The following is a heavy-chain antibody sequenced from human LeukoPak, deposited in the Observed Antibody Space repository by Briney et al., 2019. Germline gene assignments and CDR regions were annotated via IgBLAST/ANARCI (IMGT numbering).Heavy chain of an antibody. CDR2: INPNSGGT. Sequence: ASVKVSCKASVYTFTGYYMHWVRQAPGQGLEWMGRINPNSGGTNYAQKFQGRVTMTRDTSISTAYMELSRLRSDDTAVYYCARLRLGAGGYFDCWGQGTLVTVSS. D-gene: IGHD3-16*01. J-gene: IGHJ4*02. V-gene: IGHV1-2*06. CDR1: VYTFTGYY. CDR3: ARLRLGAGGYFDC.